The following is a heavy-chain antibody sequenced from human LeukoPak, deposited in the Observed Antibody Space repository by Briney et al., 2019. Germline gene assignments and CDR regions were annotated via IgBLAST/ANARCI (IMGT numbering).Heavy chain of an antibody. CDR2: IYTSGST. CDR3: ARVRSVIAAAGTPDY. J-gene: IGHJ4*02. CDR1: GGSISSGSYY. V-gene: IGHV4-61*02. D-gene: IGHD6-13*01. Sequence: SQTLSLTCTVSGGSISSGSYYWSWIRQPAGKGLEWIGRIYTSGSTDYNPSLKSRVTISVDTSKNQFSLKLSSVTAADTAVYYCARVRSVIAAAGTPDYWGQGTLVTVSS.